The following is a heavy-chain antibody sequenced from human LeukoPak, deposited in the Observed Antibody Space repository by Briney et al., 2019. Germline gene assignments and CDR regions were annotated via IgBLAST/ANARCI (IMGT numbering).Heavy chain of an antibody. CDR2: INPNSGDT. CDR3: ARGTTAVDTIP. V-gene: IGHV1-2*02. CDR1: GYIFTGYY. Sequence: ASVKVSCKASGYIFTGYYIHWVRQAPGQGLEWMGWINPNSGDTNYAQSFQGRVTMTRDTSINTAYMELSRLRSDDTAAYYCARGTTAVDTIPWGQGTLVTVSS. D-gene: IGHD3-3*01. J-gene: IGHJ5*02.